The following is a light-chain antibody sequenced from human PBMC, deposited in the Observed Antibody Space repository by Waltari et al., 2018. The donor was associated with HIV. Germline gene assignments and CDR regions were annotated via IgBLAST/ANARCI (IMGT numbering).Light chain of an antibody. CDR3: SSLTLTHSVL. Sequence: QSALAQPASVAGSPGPSITISCTGSISDIGLYDFFSWYQQYPGQAPRLLIFSVSSRPSGISDRFSGFKSHNTATLTISDLQPEDEADYYCSSLTLTHSVLFGGGTRLTVL. CDR2: SVS. J-gene: IGLJ3*02. CDR1: ISDIGLYDF. V-gene: IGLV2-14*03.